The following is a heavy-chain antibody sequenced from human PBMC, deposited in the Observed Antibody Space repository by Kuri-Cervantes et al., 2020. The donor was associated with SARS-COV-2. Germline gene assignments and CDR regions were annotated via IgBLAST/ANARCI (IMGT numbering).Heavy chain of an antibody. CDR1: GFTFSSYS. V-gene: IGHV3-21*04. CDR2: ISSSSSYI. CDR3: AKEGNYDFWSGLWSPGDKQRFDI. D-gene: IGHD3-3*01. J-gene: IGHJ4*02. Sequence: GGSLRLSCAAPGFTFSSYSMNWVRQAPGKGLEWVSSISSSSSYIYYADSVKGRFTISRDNSKNTLYLQMNSLRAEDTAVYYCAKEGNYDFWSGLWSPGDKQRFDIWGQGTLVTVSS.